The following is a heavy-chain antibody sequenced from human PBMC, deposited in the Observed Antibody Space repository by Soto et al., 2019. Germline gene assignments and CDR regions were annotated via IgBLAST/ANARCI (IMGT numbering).Heavy chain of an antibody. Sequence: ASVKVSCKASGYTFTGYYMHWVRQAPGQGLEWMGWINPNSGGTNYAQKFQGWVTMTRDTSISTAYMELSRLRSDDTAVYYCARGAPLDIAVAGNERTAEYFQHWGQGTLVTVSS. CDR1: GYTFTGYY. V-gene: IGHV1-2*04. CDR3: ARGAPLDIAVAGNERTAEYFQH. D-gene: IGHD6-19*01. CDR2: INPNSGGT. J-gene: IGHJ1*01.